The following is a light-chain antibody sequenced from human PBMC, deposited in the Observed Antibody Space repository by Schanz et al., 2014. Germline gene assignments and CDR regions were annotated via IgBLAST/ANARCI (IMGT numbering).Light chain of an antibody. Sequence: QSALTQPPSASGSPGQSVAISCTGTSSDVGGYNYVSWYQHHPGKAPKILIYEVSKRPSGVPDRFSGSKSGNTASLTVSGLQAEDEADYYCSSYAGSYVVFGGGTKLTVL. J-gene: IGLJ2*01. CDR3: SSYAGSYVV. CDR1: SSDVGGYNY. V-gene: IGLV2-8*01. CDR2: EVS.